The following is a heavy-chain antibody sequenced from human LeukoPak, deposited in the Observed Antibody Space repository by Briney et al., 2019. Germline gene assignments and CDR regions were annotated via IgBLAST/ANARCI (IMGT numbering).Heavy chain of an antibody. D-gene: IGHD4-17*01. CDR3: AREGPYGDYDY. J-gene: IGHJ4*02. Sequence: GGSLRLSCAASGFTFSTFAMIWVRQPPGKGLEWVSSIFPSGGEIHYADSVKGRFTISRDNSKSTLYLQMNSLRAEDTAVYYCAREGPYGDYDYWGQGTLVTVSS. V-gene: IGHV3-23*01. CDR2: IFPSGGEI. CDR1: GFTFSTFA.